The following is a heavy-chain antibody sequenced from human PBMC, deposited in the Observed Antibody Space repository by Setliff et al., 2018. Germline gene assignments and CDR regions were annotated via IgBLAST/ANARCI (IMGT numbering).Heavy chain of an antibody. CDR2: IKNKVNTFST. J-gene: IGHJ4*02. CDR1: GFTFSNAW. D-gene: IGHD2-2*01. V-gene: IGHV3-72*01. Sequence: PGGSLRLSCAASGFTFSNAWMSWVRQPPGKGLEWVGRIKNKVNTFSTQYAASVNGRFSISRDDSKSSLYLQMNSLKSEDTAVYYCARVGYCDGPTCYPFDYWGPGTLVTVSS. CDR3: ARVGYCDGPTCYPFDY.